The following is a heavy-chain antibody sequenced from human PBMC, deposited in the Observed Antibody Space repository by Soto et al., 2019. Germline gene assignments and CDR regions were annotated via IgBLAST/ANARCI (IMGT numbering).Heavy chain of an antibody. D-gene: IGHD1-26*01. J-gene: IGHJ5*02. CDR3: AREGGNLNWFDP. CDR1: GFTFSRYG. CDR2: IWYDGSNK. V-gene: IGHV3-33*01. Sequence: HPGGSLRLSCAASGFTFSRYGMHWVRQAPGKGLEWVAVIWYDGSNKYYADSVKGRFTISRDNAKNSLYLQMNSLRDEDTAVYYCAREGGNLNWFDPWGQGTLVTVS.